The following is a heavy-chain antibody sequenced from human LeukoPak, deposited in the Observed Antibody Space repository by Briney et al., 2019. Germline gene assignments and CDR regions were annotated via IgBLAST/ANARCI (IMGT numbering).Heavy chain of an antibody. V-gene: IGHV3-74*01. CDR1: GFTFSSYW. CDR2: INSDGSST. CDR3: ARESVFYGSGTYYNLRDAFDI. Sequence: GGSLRLSCAASGFTFSSYWMHWVRQAPGKGLVWVSRINSDGSSTNYADSVKGRFTISRDNAKNTLYLQMNSLRAEDTAVYYCARESVFYGSGTYYNLRDAFDIWGQGTMVTVSS. J-gene: IGHJ3*02. D-gene: IGHD3-10*01.